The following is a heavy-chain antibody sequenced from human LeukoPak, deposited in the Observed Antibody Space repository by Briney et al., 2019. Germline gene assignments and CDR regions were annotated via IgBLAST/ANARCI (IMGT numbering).Heavy chain of an antibody. V-gene: IGHV4-4*07. CDR1: GGSISTYY. D-gene: IGHD3-10*01. CDR3: ARDGYYGSGSPSPYMDV. Sequence: SETLSLTCTVSGGSISTYYWSWIRQPAGKGLEWIGRIYTSGSTNYNPSLKSRVTMSVDTSKNQFSLKLSSVTAADTAVYYCARDGYYGSGSPSPYMDVWGKGTTVTISS. CDR2: IYTSGST. J-gene: IGHJ6*03.